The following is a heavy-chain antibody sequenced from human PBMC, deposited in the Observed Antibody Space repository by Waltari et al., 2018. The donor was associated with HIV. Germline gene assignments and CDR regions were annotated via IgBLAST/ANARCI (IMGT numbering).Heavy chain of an antibody. CDR3: ARGGGLAARISRWFDP. J-gene: IGHJ5*02. D-gene: IGHD6-6*01. CDR1: GGSISSYY. Sequence: QVQLQESGPGLVKPSATLSLTCTVSGGSISSYYCSWIRQPPGTGLEWIGYIYYRGSTNYNPSLKSRVTISVDTSKNQFSLKLSSVTAADTAVYYCARGGGLAARISRWFDPWGQGTLVTVSS. V-gene: IGHV4-59*01. CDR2: IYYRGST.